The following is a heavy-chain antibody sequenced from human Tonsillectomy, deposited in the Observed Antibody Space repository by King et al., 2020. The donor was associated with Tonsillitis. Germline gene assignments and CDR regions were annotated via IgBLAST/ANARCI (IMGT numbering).Heavy chain of an antibody. CDR1: GFTFSNYA. CDR3: SRGATPITMVRGVVFWGYFDY. Sequence: VQLVESGGGVVQPGRSLRLSCPASGFTFSNYAIHWVRQAPGKGLEWVAVMSYDGSNKYYADSVKGRFTISRDNSKSTLYLQMYSLRADDPAVYYCSRGATPITMVRGVVFWGYFDYWGQGTPVTVSS. V-gene: IGHV3-30-3*01. J-gene: IGHJ4*02. CDR2: MSYDGSNK. D-gene: IGHD3-10*01.